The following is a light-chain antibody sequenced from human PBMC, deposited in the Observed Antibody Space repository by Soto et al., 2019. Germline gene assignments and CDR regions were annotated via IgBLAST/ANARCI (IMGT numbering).Light chain of an antibody. CDR2: GAS. V-gene: IGKV3-15*01. CDR3: QQYNDRPYT. Sequence: EIVMTQSPATLSVSPGERATLSCRASQSVSSNLAWYQQRPGQAPRLLIYGASTRATGIPARFSGRGSGTECTLTISSLQSEDFAVYYCQQYNDRPYTFGQGTKLDI. CDR1: QSVSSN. J-gene: IGKJ2*01.